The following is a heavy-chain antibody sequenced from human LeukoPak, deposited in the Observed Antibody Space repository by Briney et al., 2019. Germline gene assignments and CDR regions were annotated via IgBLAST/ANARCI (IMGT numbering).Heavy chain of an antibody. D-gene: IGHD3-3*01. V-gene: IGHV4-39*01. J-gene: IGHJ6*02. CDR2: IYYSGST. CDR3: ARLPARFFYGMDV. CDR1: GGSISSGDYY. Sequence: SETLSLTCTVSGGSISSGDYYWGWIRQPPGKGLEWIGSIYYSGSTYYNPSLKSRVTISVDTSKNQFSLKLSSVTAADTAVYYCARLPARFFYGMDVWGQGTTVTVSS.